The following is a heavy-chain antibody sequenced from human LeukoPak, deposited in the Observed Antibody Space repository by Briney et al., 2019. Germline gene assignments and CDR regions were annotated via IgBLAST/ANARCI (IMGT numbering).Heavy chain of an antibody. V-gene: IGHV1-69*13. D-gene: IGHD3-10*01. CDR1: GGTFSSYA. Sequence: GASVKVSCKASGGTFSSYAISWVRQAPGQGLEWMGGIIPIFGTANYAQKFQGRVTITADESTSTAYMELSSLRSEDTAVYYCARERSPMEFGELLPNYYYGMDVWGKGTTVTVSS. CDR3: ARERSPMEFGELLPNYYYGMDV. J-gene: IGHJ6*04. CDR2: IIPIFGTA.